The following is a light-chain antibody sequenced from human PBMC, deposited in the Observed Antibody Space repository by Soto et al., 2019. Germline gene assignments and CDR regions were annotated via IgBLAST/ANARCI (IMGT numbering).Light chain of an antibody. J-gene: IGKJ5*01. CDR1: QSVSGY. Sequence: IVLTQSLFTLSLTPGERATLSCRASQSVSGYLVWYQQKPGQAPRLLIYDASNRATGIPARFSGSGPGTDFTLTISSLEPEDFAVYYCQQYNNWPLTFGGGTRLEIK. CDR3: QQYNNWPLT. V-gene: IGKV3-11*01. CDR2: DAS.